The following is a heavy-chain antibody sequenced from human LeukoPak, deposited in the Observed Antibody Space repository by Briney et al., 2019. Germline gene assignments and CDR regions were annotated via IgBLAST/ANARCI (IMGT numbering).Heavy chain of an antibody. CDR2: ISSSSSYI. CDR1: GFTFSSYS. Sequence: GGSLRLSCAASGFTFSSYSMNWVRQAPGKGLEWVSSISSSSSYIYYADSVKGRFTISRDNAKNSLYLQMNSLRAEDTAVYYCARDSNSGAFDIWGQGTMVTVSS. D-gene: IGHD6-6*01. J-gene: IGHJ3*02. CDR3: ARDSNSGAFDI. V-gene: IGHV3-21*01.